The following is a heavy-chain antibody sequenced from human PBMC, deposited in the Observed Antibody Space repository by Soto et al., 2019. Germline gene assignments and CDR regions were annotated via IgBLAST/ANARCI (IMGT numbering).Heavy chain of an antibody. J-gene: IGHJ4*02. V-gene: IGHV1-69*01. CDR3: ARDRDDYGSGNYYNRIDF. D-gene: IGHD3-10*01. Sequence: QVQLVQSGAEVKKPGSSVKVSCKASGGIFSTYAISWLRQAPGQGPEWMGGIIPLFGTPNYAQRFQGRVTITADESTSTAYMDLSRLRSEDTAVYYCARDRDDYGSGNYYNRIDFWGQGTLVTVSS. CDR2: IIPLFGTP. CDR1: GGIFSTYA.